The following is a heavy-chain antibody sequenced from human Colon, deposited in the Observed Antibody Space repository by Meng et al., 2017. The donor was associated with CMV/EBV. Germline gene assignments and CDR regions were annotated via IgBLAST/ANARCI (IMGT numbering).Heavy chain of an antibody. D-gene: IGHD6-13*01. CDR2: INPNSGGT. V-gene: IGHV1-2*02. CDR3: ARAIAAASPPLYF. Sequence: QVQLLQSGAEVKTPGPAVTVSCKASGYTFTGYYIHWVRQAPGQGLELMGWINPNSGGTNYAQKFQGRVTMTRDTSISTAYMEVTSLRSDDTAVYFCARAIAAASPPLYFWGQGTLVTVSS. J-gene: IGHJ4*02. CDR1: GYTFTGYY.